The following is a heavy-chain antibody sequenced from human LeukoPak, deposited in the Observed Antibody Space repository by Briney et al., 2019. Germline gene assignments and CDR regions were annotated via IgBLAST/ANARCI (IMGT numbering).Heavy chain of an antibody. V-gene: IGHV3-33*08. CDR3: ARERLGFAPDAFDI. CDR2: IWYDGSNK. Sequence: PGGSLRLSCAASGFTFSSYGMHWVRQAPGKGLEWVAVIWYDGSNKYYADSVKGRFTISRDNSKNTLYLQMNSLRAEDTAVYYCARERLGFAPDAFDIWGQGTMVTVSS. J-gene: IGHJ3*02. CDR1: GFTFSSYG. D-gene: IGHD3-10*01.